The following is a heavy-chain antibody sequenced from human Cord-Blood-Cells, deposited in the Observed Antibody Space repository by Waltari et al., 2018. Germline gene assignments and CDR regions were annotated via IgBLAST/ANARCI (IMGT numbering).Heavy chain of an antibody. J-gene: IGHJ6*03. CDR1: GGSFSGYY. Sequence: QVQLQQWGAGLLKPSETLSLTCAVYGGSFSGYYWSWIRQPPGKGLAWIGEINHSGSTNYNPSLKSRVPISVDTSXNQXSXXLSSVTXAXTAVYYXXGXSYSYYYYRDVWGXGTTVTVSS. CDR3: XGXSYSYYYYRDV. CDR2: INHSGST. D-gene: IGHD1-26*01. V-gene: IGHV4-34*01.